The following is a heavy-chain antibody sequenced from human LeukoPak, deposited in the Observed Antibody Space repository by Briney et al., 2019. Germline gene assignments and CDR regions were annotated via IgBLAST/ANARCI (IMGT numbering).Heavy chain of an antibody. D-gene: IGHD3-10*01. CDR2: IYYSGST. V-gene: IGHV4-39*07. CDR3: ARLGEFPTSFDP. J-gene: IGHJ5*02. Sequence: PSEALSLTCTVSGGSISSSSYYWGWIRQPPGKGLEWIGSIYYSGSTYYKPSHKSRVTIAVDTSKNQFSQKISHVNDEDTAVYYCARLGEFPTSFDPCGQGTLVTVSS. CDR1: GGSISSSSYY.